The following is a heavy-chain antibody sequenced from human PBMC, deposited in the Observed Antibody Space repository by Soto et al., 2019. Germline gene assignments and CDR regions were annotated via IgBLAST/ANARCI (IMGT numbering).Heavy chain of an antibody. D-gene: IGHD6-19*01. V-gene: IGHV1-69*01. Sequence: QVQLVQSGAEVKKPGSSVKVSCKASGGTFSSYAISWVRQAPGQGLEWMGGIIPIFGTANYAQKFQGRVTITADESTSTAYMELSSLSSEDTAVYYCARDQDISGWSSVKTNYYGMDVWGQGTTVTVSS. CDR3: ARDQDISGWSSVKTNYYGMDV. CDR2: IIPIFGTA. J-gene: IGHJ6*02. CDR1: GGTFSSYA.